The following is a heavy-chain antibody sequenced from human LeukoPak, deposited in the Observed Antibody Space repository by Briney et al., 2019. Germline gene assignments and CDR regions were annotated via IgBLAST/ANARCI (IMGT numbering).Heavy chain of an antibody. CDR3: ARANMITFGGVIVLDAFDI. J-gene: IGHJ3*02. D-gene: IGHD3-16*02. V-gene: IGHV1-18*01. Sequence: GASVKVSCKASGYTFTSYGISWVRQAPGQGLEWMGWISAYNGNTNYAQKLQGRVTMTTDTSTSTAYMELRGLRSDDTAVYYCARANMITFGGVIVLDAFDIWGQGTMVTVSS. CDR2: ISAYNGNT. CDR1: GYTFTSYG.